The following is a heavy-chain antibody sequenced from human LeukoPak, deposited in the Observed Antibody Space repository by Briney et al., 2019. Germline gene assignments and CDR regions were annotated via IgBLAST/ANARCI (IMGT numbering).Heavy chain of an antibody. V-gene: IGHV4-39*07. D-gene: IGHD6-13*01. J-gene: IGHJ5*02. CDR3: ARSGRVSSSWGWFDP. CDR1: GGSISSSSYY. Sequence: SETLSLTCTVSGGSISSSSYYWGWIRQPPGKGLEWIGSIYYSGSTHYNPSLKSRVTISVDTSKNQFSLKLSSVTAADTAVYYCARSGRVSSSWGWFDPWGQGTLVTVSS. CDR2: IYYSGST.